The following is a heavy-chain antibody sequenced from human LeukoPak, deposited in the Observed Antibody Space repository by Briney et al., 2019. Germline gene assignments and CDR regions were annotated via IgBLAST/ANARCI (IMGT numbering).Heavy chain of an antibody. CDR2: IKGDGGEK. V-gene: IGHV3-7*01. CDR3: ASERPSSSWYDF. D-gene: IGHD6-13*01. CDR1: GFTFSSYW. Sequence: GGSLRLSCAASGFTFSSYWMTWVRQAPGKGLEWVANIKGDGGEKYYVHSVKGRFTISRDNAKVSLYPQMDSLRAEDTALYYCASERPSSSWYDFWGQGTLVTVSS. J-gene: IGHJ5*01.